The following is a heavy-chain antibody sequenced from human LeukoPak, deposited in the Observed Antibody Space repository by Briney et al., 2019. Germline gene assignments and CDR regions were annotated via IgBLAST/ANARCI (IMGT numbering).Heavy chain of an antibody. V-gene: IGHV1-18*01. D-gene: IGHD5-12*01. CDR3: ARVVDIGATEPPDY. CDR1: GYTFTSYG. Sequence: ASVKVSCKASGYTFTSYGISWVRQAPGQGLEWMGWISAYNGNTNYAQKLQGRVTMTTDTSTSTAYMELRSLRSDDTAMYYCARVVDIGATEPPDYWGQGTLVTVSS. J-gene: IGHJ4*02. CDR2: ISAYNGNT.